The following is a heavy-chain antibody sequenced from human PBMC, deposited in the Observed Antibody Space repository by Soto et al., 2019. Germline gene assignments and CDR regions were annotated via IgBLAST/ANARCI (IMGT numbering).Heavy chain of an antibody. D-gene: IGHD2-15*01. V-gene: IGHV3-30*04. CDR1: GFTFSTYT. Sequence: QVHLVESGGGVVQPGRSLRLSCAASGFTFSTYTMHWVRQAPGKGLEWVADISYNGKYEYYADSVKGRFTISRDNSKSTLYLQMNSLTPEDTAVYYCATTPGVAAYWGQGTLVTVSS. CDR3: ATTPGVAAY. CDR2: ISYNGKYE. J-gene: IGHJ4*02.